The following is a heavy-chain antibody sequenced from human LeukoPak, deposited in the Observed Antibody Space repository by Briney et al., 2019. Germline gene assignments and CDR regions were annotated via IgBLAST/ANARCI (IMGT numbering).Heavy chain of an antibody. CDR2: ISSSSKTI. CDR1: GFTFSSYS. CDR3: ARTKRIFDY. V-gene: IGHV3-48*02. Sequence: CGSLSVPHAACGFTFSSYSMHWVRQAPGKGLEWVSYISSSSKTIYYADSVKGRFTISRDNAKNSLYLQMNSLRDEDSAVYYCARTKRIFDYWGQGTMVTVSS. D-gene: IGHD2-15*01. J-gene: IGHJ4*01.